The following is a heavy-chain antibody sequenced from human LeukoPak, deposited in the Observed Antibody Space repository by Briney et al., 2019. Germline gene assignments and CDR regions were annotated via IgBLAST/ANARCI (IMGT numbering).Heavy chain of an antibody. V-gene: IGHV1-18*01. D-gene: IGHD6-13*01. CDR3: ARDRRYSSSWCPGY. CDR2: ISAYNGNT. J-gene: IGHJ4*02. CDR1: GYTFTSYG. Sequence: ASVKVSCKASGYTFTSYGISWVRQAPGQGLEWMGWISAYNGNTNYAQKLQGRVTMTTDTSTSTAYMELRSLRSDDTAVYYCARDRRYSSSWCPGYWGQGTLVTVSS.